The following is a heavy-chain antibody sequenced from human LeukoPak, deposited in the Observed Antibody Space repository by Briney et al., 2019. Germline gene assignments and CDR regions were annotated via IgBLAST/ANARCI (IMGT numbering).Heavy chain of an antibody. CDR3: AKDRTRIMITFGDHTLYYFDY. D-gene: IGHD3-16*01. CDR2: ISGSRSST. CDR1: GFTFRSYV. V-gene: IGHV3-23*01. Sequence: PGGSLRLSCAASGFTFRSYVMSWVRQAPGKGLEWVSTISGSRSSTYYADSVKGRFTISRDNSKNTLYLQMNSLRAEDTAVYYCAKDRTRIMITFGDHTLYYFDYWGQGTLVTVSS. J-gene: IGHJ4*02.